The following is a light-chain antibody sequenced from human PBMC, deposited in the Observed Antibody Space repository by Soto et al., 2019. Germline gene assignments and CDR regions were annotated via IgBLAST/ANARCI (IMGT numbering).Light chain of an antibody. CDR2: AAS. CDR1: QSISNY. CDR3: QLSYGTPLT. J-gene: IGKJ4*01. V-gene: IGKV1-39*01. Sequence: DMEMTQSPSSLSASVGDRVTITCRASQSISNYLNWYQHKPGKVPKLLIYAASSLQSGVPTRFSGSGTWTHFTITIHSLQPEDLATYYCQLSYGTPLTFGGGTKVEIK.